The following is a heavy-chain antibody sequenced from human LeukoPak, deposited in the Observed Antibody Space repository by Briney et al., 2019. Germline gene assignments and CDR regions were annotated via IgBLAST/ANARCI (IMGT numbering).Heavy chain of an antibody. V-gene: IGHV3-23*01. CDR3: GKTTVGYSSGQKPAWPVDY. J-gene: IGHJ4*02. D-gene: IGHD5-18*01. CDR2: IFGSGGSP. Sequence: AGGSLRLSCEASGFTFGSHAMYWVRQAPGKGLEWVAGIFGSGGSPHYADSVKSRFTISRDNSWNTVYLQINSLRADDTAVYYCGKTTVGYSSGQKPAWPVDYWGQGTLVTVSS. CDR1: GFTFGSHA.